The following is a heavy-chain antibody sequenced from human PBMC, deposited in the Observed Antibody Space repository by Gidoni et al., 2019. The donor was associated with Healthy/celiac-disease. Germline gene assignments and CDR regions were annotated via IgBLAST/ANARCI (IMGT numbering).Heavy chain of an antibody. Sequence: EVQLVESGGGLVQPGGSLRLSCAASGFTFSSYWMHWVRQAPGKGLVWVSRINSDGSSTSYADSVKGRFTISRDNAKNTLYLQMNSLRAEDTAVYYCARDSGYSSGWYSYWYFDLWGRGTLVTVSS. CDR1: GFTFSSYW. CDR3: ARDSGYSSGWYSYWYFDL. J-gene: IGHJ2*01. D-gene: IGHD6-19*01. V-gene: IGHV3-74*01. CDR2: INSDGSST.